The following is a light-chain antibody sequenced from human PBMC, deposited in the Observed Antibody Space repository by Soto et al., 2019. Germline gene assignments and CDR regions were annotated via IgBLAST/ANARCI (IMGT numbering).Light chain of an antibody. Sequence: DIQMTQSPSSMSASVGDRVTITCRASQSISAYLNWYQQKPGKAPKLLIYAASSLQSGLPSSFSGSGSGTDFTLTISSLQPEDFATYYCQESYSTPSVTFGPGTKVDIK. J-gene: IGKJ3*01. CDR3: QESYSTPSVT. V-gene: IGKV1-39*01. CDR1: QSISAY. CDR2: AAS.